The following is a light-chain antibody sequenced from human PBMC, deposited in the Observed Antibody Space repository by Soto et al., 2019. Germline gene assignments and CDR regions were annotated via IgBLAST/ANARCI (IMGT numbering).Light chain of an antibody. CDR1: QSVLYSSNNQNY. Sequence: DIVMTQSPDSLAVSLGERATINCKSSQSVLYSSNNQNYLAWYQQQPGQPPKLPIYWASTRESGVPDRFSGSGSGTDFTLTISSLQAEDVAVYYCQQYYSTPWTFGQGTKVEIK. CDR2: WAS. J-gene: IGKJ1*01. V-gene: IGKV4-1*01. CDR3: QQYYSTPWT.